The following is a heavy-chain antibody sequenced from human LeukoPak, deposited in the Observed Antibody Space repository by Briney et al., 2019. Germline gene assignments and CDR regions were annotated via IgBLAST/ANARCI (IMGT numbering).Heavy chain of an antibody. CDR1: GGSISSYY. CDR3: ARLVGCSSTSCHPGYGY. CDR2: IYYSGST. V-gene: IGHV4-59*08. J-gene: IGHJ4*02. Sequence: SETLSLTCTVSGGSISSYYWSWIRQPPGKGPEWIGYIYYSGSTNYNPSLKSRVTISEDTSKNQFSLKLSSVTAADTAVYYCARLVGCSSTSCHPGYGYWGQGTLVTVSS. D-gene: IGHD2-2*01.